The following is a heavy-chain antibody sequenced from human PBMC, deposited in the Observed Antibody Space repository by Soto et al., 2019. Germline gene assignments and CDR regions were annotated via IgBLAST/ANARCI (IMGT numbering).Heavy chain of an antibody. CDR2: ISYDGSNK. D-gene: IGHD3-9*01. Sequence: QVQLVESGGGVVQPGRSLRLSCAASGFTVSSYAMHWVRQAPGKGLEWVAVISYDGSNKYYADSVKGRFTISRDNSKNTLYLQMNSLRAEDTAVYYCVRERAYYDILTGFEVGYGMDVWGQGTTVTVSS. CDR3: VRERAYYDILTGFEVGYGMDV. CDR1: GFTVSSYA. V-gene: IGHV3-30-3*01. J-gene: IGHJ6*02.